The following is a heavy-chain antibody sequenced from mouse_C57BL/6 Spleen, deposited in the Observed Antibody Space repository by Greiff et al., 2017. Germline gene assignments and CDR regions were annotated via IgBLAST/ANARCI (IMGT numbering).Heavy chain of an antibody. D-gene: IGHD3-1*01. J-gene: IGHJ3*01. CDR3: ARGATGTGFAY. V-gene: IGHV1-82*01. CDR1: GYAFSSSW. Sequence: QVHVKQSGPELVKPGASVKISCKASGYAFSSSWMNWVKQRPGKGLEWIGRIYPGDGDTNYNGKFKGKATLTADNSSSTAYMQLSSLTSEDSAVYFCARGATGTGFAYWGQGTLVTVSA. CDR2: IYPGDGDT.